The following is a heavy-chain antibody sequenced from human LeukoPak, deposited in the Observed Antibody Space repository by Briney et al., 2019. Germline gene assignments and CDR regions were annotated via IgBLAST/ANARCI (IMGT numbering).Heavy chain of an antibody. J-gene: IGHJ6*02. CDR2: IYHSGST. CDR3: AGYYDFWSGYPGMDV. Sequence: PSGTLSLTCAVSGGSISSSNWWSWVRQPPGKGLEWIGEIYHSGSTNYNPSLKSRVTISVDKSKNQFSLKLSSVTAADTAVYYCAGYYDFWSGYPGMDVWGQGTTVTVSS. D-gene: IGHD3-3*01. V-gene: IGHV4-4*02. CDR1: GGSISSSNW.